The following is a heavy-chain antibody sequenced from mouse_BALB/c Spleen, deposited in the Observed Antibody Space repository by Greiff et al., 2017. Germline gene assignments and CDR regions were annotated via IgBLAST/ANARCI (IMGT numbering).Heavy chain of an antibody. CDR1: GYSFTGYT. CDR2: INPYNGDT. V-gene: IGHV1-20*02. CDR3: ARGPYGNYDYYAMDY. J-gene: IGHJ4*01. Sequence: EVQLQQSGPELVKPGASMKISCKASGYSFTGYTMNWVMQSHGKSLEWIGRINPYNGDTFYNQKFKGKATLTVDKSSSTAHMELRSLASEDSAVYYCARGPYGNYDYYAMDYWGQGTSVTVSS. D-gene: IGHD2-1*01.